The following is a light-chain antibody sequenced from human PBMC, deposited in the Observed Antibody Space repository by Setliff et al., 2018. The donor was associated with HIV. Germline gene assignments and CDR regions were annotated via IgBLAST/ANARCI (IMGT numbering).Light chain of an antibody. V-gene: IGLV2-14*01. CDR3: NSYRSRSTYV. Sequence: QSALTQPASVSGSPGQSITISCTGSITDIGNYNSISWYQQHPGKAPKLIIYEVNYRPSGVSTRFSGSKSGNTASLTISGLQAEDEADYYCNSYRSRSTYVFGTGTKVTV. CDR1: ITDIGNYNS. J-gene: IGLJ1*01. CDR2: EVN.